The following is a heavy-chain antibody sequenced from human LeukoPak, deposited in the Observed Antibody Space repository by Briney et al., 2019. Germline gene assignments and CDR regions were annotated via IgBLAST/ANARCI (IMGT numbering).Heavy chain of an antibody. D-gene: IGHD6-6*01. CDR1: GYTFTSYA. V-gene: IGHV7-4-1*02. CDR2: INTNTGNP. J-gene: IGHJ6*03. CDR3: ATHGGSSPTTGYYMDV. Sequence: GASVKVSCKASGYTFTSYAMNWVRQAPGQGLEWMGWINTNTGNPTYAQGFTGGFVFSLDTSVSTAYLQISSLKAEDTAVYYCATHGGSSPTTGYYMDVWGKGTTVTVSS.